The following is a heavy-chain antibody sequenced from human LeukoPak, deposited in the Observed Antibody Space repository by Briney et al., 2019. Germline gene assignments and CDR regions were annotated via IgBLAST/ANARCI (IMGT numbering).Heavy chain of an antibody. V-gene: IGHV1-2*02. CDR2: INPNSGGT. D-gene: IGHD5-12*01. CDR3: ARGARGYSGYADY. J-gene: IGHJ4*02. CDR1: GYTFTGYY. Sequence: ASVKVSCKASGYTFTGYYMHWVRQAPGQGLEWMGWINPNSGGTNYAQQFQGRVTMTRDTSISTAYMELSRLRSDDTAVYYCARGARGYSGYADYWGQGTLVTVSS.